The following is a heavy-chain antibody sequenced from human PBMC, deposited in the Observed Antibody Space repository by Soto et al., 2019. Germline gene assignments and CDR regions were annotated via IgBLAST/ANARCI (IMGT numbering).Heavy chain of an antibody. D-gene: IGHD2-15*01. CDR2: INSDGSST. CDR1: GFTFSSYW. V-gene: IGHV3-74*01. Sequence: EVQLVESGGGLVQPAGSLRLSCAASGFTFSSYWMHWVRQAPGKGLVWVSRINSDGSSTSYADSVKGRFTISRDNAKNTVYLQMNSLRAEDTAVYYCVRTSLVVAAATREDYWGQGTLSPSPQ. CDR3: VRTSLVVAAATREDY. J-gene: IGHJ4*02.